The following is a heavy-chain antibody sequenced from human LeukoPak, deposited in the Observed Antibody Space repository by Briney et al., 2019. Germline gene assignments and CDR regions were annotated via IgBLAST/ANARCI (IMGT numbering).Heavy chain of an antibody. J-gene: IGHJ4*02. D-gene: IGHD3-3*01. CDR2: IKQDGSEK. V-gene: IGHV3-7*01. CDR3: ARVSRGGLAYYDFWSGHNPYY. CDR1: GFTFSSHW. Sequence: GGSLRLSCAASGFTFSSHWMSWVRQAPGTGLEWVANIKQDGSEKYYVDSVKGRFTISRDNAKNSLYLQMNSLRAEDTAVYYCARVSRGGLAYYDFWSGHNPYYWGQGTLVTVSS.